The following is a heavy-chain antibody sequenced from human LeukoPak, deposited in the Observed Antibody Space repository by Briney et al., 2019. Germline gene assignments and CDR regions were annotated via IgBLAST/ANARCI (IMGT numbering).Heavy chain of an antibody. Sequence: GGSLGLSCAASGFPFSNYWMSWVRQAPGKGLEWVASIKEDGSQKYYVDSVKGRFTIFRDNTKNSLYLQMNFLRAEDTAVYYCARGLPRIGAFFDYWGQGAPVTVSS. CDR2: IKEDGSQK. CDR1: GFPFSNYW. CDR3: ARGLPRIGAFFDY. V-gene: IGHV3-7*05. J-gene: IGHJ4*02.